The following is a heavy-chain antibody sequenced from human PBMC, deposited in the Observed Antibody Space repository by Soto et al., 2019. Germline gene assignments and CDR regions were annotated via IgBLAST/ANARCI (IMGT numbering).Heavy chain of an antibody. J-gene: IGHJ6*03. V-gene: IGHV6-1*01. D-gene: IGHD1-7*01. CDR1: GDSVSSNSAA. Sequence: SQTLSLTGAISGDSVSSNSAAWNWIRRSPSGGLEWLGRTYYRSRWYNDYAVSVRSRITINPDTSKNQFSLHLNSVTPEDTAVYYCAGTTSPQWYYMAVWGKGTTVIVSS. CDR2: TYYRSRWYN. CDR3: AGTTSPQWYYMAV.